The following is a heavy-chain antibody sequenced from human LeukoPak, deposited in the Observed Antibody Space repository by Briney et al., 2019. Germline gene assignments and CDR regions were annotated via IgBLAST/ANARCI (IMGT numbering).Heavy chain of an antibody. Sequence: GGSLRLSCTVSGFTFNNYGMHWVRQAPGKGLEWVAFIRYDGSNKYYADSVKGRFTISRDNSKNTLYLQMNSLRAEDTAVYYCAKAGGSSWPYFDYWGQGTLVTVSS. D-gene: IGHD6-13*01. CDR2: IRYDGSNK. CDR3: AKAGGSSWPYFDY. J-gene: IGHJ4*02. V-gene: IGHV3-30*02. CDR1: GFTFNNYG.